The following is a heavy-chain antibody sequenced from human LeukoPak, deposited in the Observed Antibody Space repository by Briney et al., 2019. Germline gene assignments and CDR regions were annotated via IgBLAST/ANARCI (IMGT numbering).Heavy chain of an antibody. CDR1: GFTFSNAW. V-gene: IGHV3-15*01. CDR2: IRRESEGGTA. CDR3: ARGPWANFDY. Sequence: GGSLRLSCAASGFTFSNAWMSWVRQAPGKGLEWVGRIRRESEGGTADYAAPVKGRFIISRDDSKRTVSLQMNSLRAEDTAVYYCARGPWANFDYWGQGTLVTVSS. D-gene: IGHD2-8*01. J-gene: IGHJ4*02.